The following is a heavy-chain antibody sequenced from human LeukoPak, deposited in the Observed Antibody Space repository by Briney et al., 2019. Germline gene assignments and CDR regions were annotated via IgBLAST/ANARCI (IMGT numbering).Heavy chain of an antibody. Sequence: GGSLRLSCAASGFTVSSNYMSWVRQAPGQGLEWVSGIYSGGSTYYADSVKGRFTISRDNSKNTLYLQMNSLRAEDTAVYYCAREPNYDSSGYTPYFDYWGQGTLVTVSS. CDR1: GFTVSSNY. CDR3: AREPNYDSSGYTPYFDY. V-gene: IGHV3-66*01. CDR2: IYSGGST. J-gene: IGHJ4*02. D-gene: IGHD3-22*01.